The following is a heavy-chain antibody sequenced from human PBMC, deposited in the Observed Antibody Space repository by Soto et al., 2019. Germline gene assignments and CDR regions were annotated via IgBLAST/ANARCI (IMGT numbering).Heavy chain of an antibody. CDR2: IYYSGST. D-gene: IGHD3-16*02. Sequence: QVQLQESGPGLVKPSQTLSLTCTVSSGSISSGGYYWSWIRQHPGKGLEWIGYIYYSGSTYYNPSLKSRVTRSVDTSKNQFSLKLSSVTAADTAVYYCARDFLSVNAFDIWGQGTMVTVSS. CDR1: SGSISSGGYY. V-gene: IGHV4-31*03. J-gene: IGHJ3*02. CDR3: ARDFLSVNAFDI.